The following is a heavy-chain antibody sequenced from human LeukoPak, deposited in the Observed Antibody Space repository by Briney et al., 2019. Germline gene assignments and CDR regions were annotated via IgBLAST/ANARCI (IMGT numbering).Heavy chain of an antibody. J-gene: IGHJ4*02. CDR2: IKGDGSST. V-gene: IGHV3-74*01. CDR3: ARGAYCGGDCPLPNSLY. CDR1: EFTFSSYW. Sequence: PGGSLRLSCAASEFTFSSYWMHWVRQAPGKGLVWVSRIKGDGSSTTYADSVKGRFTISRDNAKNTLYLQMSSLTAEDTAVYYCARGAYCGGDCPLPNSLYWGRGTLVTVSS. D-gene: IGHD2-21*01.